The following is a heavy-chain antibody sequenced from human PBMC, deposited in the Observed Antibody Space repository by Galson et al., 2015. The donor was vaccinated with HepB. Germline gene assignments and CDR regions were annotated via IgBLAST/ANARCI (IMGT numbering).Heavy chain of an antibody. CDR3: AKEGRAYGSGSYPGY. J-gene: IGHJ4*02. CDR2: IWYDGSNK. Sequence: SLRLSCAASGFTFSSYGMHWVRQAPGKGLEWVAVIWYDGSNKYYADSVKGRFTISGDNSKNTLYLQMNSLRAEDTAVYYCAKEGRAYGSGSYPGYWGQGTLVTVSS. V-gene: IGHV3-33*06. D-gene: IGHD3-10*01. CDR1: GFTFSSYG.